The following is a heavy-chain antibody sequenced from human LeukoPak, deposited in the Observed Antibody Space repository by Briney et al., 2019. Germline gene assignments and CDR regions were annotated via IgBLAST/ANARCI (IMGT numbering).Heavy chain of an antibody. V-gene: IGHV1-18*01. Sequence: GASVKVSCKASGYTFTSYGISWVRQAPGQGLEWMGWISAYNGNTNYAQKLQGRVTTTTDTSTSTAYMELRSLRSVDTAVYYCARDRGSYYRDPFDYWGQGTLVTVSS. D-gene: IGHD1-26*01. CDR3: ARDRGSYYRDPFDY. CDR1: GYTFTSYG. CDR2: ISAYNGNT. J-gene: IGHJ4*02.